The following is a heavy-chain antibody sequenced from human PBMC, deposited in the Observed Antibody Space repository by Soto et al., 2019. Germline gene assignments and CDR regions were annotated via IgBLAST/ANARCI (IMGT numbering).Heavy chain of an antibody. D-gene: IGHD3-22*01. CDR3: AKVDYYYDSSGYYYDRYFDY. Sequence: QPGGSLRLSCAASGFTFSSYAMSWVRQAPGKGLEWVSAISGSGGSTYYADSVKGRFTISRDNSKNTLYLQMNSLRAEDTAVYYCAKVDYYYDSSGYYYDRYFDYWGQGTLVTVSS. CDR2: ISGSGGST. J-gene: IGHJ4*02. CDR1: GFTFSSYA. V-gene: IGHV3-23*01.